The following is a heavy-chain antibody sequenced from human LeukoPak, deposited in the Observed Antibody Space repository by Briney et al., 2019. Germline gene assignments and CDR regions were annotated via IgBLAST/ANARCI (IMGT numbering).Heavy chain of an antibody. CDR2: IYYSGST. Sequence: SETLSLTCTVSGGSISSGGYYWSWIRQHPGKGLEWIGYIYYSGSTYYNPSLKSRVTISVDTSKNQFSLKLSSVTAADTAVYYCARASGSGSYYIGYWGQGTLVTVSS. J-gene: IGHJ4*02. D-gene: IGHD3-10*01. V-gene: IGHV4-31*03. CDR1: GGSISSGGYY. CDR3: ARASGSGSYYIGY.